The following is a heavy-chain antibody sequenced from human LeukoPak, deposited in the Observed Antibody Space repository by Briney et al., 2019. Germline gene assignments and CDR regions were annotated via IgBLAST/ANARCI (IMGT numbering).Heavy chain of an antibody. CDR2: ISGSGGST. V-gene: IGHV3-23*01. D-gene: IGHD3-22*01. CDR1: GFTFSSYA. CDR3: ASPPTYYYDSSGFDY. Sequence: PGGSLRLSCAASGFTFSSYAMSWVRQAPGKGLEWVSAISGSGGSTYYADSVKGRFTISRDNSKNTLYLQMNSLRAEDTAVYYCASPPTYYYDSSGFDYWGQGTLVTVSS. J-gene: IGHJ4*02.